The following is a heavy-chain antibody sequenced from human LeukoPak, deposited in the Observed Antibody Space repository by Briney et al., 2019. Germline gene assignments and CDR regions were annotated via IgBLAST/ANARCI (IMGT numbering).Heavy chain of an antibody. J-gene: IGHJ4*02. CDR1: GGSISSSSSY. CDR2: ISYTGST. V-gene: IGHV4-39*07. D-gene: IGHD2-15*01. CDR3: AREGQCSGGSCYDY. Sequence: SETLSLTCTVSGGSISSSSSYWGWIRQPPGKGLEWIGSISYTGSTYYNPSLKSRVTISVDTSKNQFSLKLSSVTAADTAVYYCAREGQCSGGSCYDYWGQGTLVTVSS.